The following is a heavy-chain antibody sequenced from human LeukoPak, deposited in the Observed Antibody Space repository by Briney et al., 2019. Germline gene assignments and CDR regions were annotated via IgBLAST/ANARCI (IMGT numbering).Heavy chain of an antibody. V-gene: IGHV3-23*01. CDR2: LSASDDTT. Sequence: GGSLRLSCAASGFTFSNYAMSWVRQAPGKGLEWVSSLSASDDTTYYADSVKGRFTISRDNSKNTLFLQMNSLRVEDTAVYYCAKEFPGTTWGFDSWGQGTLVTVSS. J-gene: IGHJ4*02. D-gene: IGHD1-1*01. CDR3: AKEFPGTTWGFDS. CDR1: GFTFSNYA.